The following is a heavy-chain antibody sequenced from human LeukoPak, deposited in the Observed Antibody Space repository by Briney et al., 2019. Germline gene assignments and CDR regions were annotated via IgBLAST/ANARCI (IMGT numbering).Heavy chain of an antibody. CDR3: ARALIYCSGGSCYAPGVDY. D-gene: IGHD2-15*01. CDR2: INAGNGNT. J-gene: IGHJ4*02. V-gene: IGHV1-3*01. CDR1: GYTFTSYA. Sequence: PMASVKVSCKASGYTFTSYAMHWVRQAPGQRLEWMGWINAGNGNTKYSQKFQGRVTITRDTSASTAYMELSSLRSEDTAVYYCARALIYCSGGSCYAPGVDYWGQGTLVTVSS.